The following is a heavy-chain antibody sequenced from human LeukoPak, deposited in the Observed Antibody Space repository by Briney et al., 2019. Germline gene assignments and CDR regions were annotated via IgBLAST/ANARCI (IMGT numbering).Heavy chain of an antibody. J-gene: IGHJ4*02. CDR3: PRTLGWASSRYPFDG. CDR1: GGSISSSNYY. D-gene: IGHD3-16*02. V-gene: IGHV4-39*01. Sequence: SETLSLTCTVSGGSISSSNYYWGWIRQPPGKGLEWIGSMYYSGNTDYNPSLKSRVTISVDTSKNQFSLKVNSVTAADTAVYYCPRTLGWASSRYPFDGWGQGTLVAVSS. CDR2: MYYSGNT.